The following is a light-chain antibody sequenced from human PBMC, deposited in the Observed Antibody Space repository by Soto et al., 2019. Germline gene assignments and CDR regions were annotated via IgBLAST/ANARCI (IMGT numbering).Light chain of an antibody. Sequence: EIVLTQSPGTLSLSPGERVTLSCRASQSVSSTYLAWYQQKLGQAPRLLIYGASRRATGIPDRFSGSGSGTDFTLTISRLEPEDFAVYFCQQYGSSPMYTFGQGTKLEIK. V-gene: IGKV3-20*01. J-gene: IGKJ2*01. CDR2: GAS. CDR3: QQYGSSPMYT. CDR1: QSVSSTY.